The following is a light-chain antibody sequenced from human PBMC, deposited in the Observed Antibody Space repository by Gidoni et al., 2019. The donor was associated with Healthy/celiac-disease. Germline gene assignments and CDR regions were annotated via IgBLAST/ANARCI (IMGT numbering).Light chain of an antibody. CDR3: CSYAGSSTVV. CDR2: EVS. J-gene: IGLJ2*01. V-gene: IGLV2-23*02. CDR1: SSDVGSYNL. Sequence: QSPLPQPASVSGSPGRSITISCTGTSSDVGSYNLVPWYQQHPGKAPKLMIYEVSKRPSGVSNRFSGSKSGNTASLTISGLQAEDEADYYCCSYAGSSTVVFGGGTKLTVL.